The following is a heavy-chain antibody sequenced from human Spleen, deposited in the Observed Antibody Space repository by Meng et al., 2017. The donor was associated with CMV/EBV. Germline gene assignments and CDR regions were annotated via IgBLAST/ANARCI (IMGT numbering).Heavy chain of an antibody. Sequence: SETLSLTCGIYGGSLSGYYWSWIRQTPGKGLEWIGEIRHSGDVTNYNPSLNSRVTISGDTSKNQFYLSLHSLTAADTAVYYCALTMDNWFDPWGQGTPVTVSS. CDR2: IRHSGDVT. CDR3: ALTMDNWFDP. J-gene: IGHJ5*02. V-gene: IGHV4-34*01. D-gene: IGHD3-10*01. CDR1: GGSLSGYY.